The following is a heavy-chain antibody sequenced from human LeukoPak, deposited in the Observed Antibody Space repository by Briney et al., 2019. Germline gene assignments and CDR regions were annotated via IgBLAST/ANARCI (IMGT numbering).Heavy chain of an antibody. D-gene: IGHD1-14*01. CDR3: ARLPGGREEHRPHFDY. CDR1: GGTFSSYA. CDR2: IIPILGIA. J-gene: IGHJ4*02. Sequence: ASVKVSCKASGGTFSSYAISWVRQAPGQGLEWMGRIIPILGIANYAQKFQGRVTITADKSTSTAHMELSSLRSEDTAVYYCARLPGGREEHRPHFDYWGQGTLVTVSS. V-gene: IGHV1-69*04.